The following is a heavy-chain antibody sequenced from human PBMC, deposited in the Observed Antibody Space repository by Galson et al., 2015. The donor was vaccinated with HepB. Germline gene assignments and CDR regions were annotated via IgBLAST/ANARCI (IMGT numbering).Heavy chain of an antibody. D-gene: IGHD5-18*01. Sequence: SVKVSCKASGGTFSSNGGTLNMNTITWIRQAPGQGLEWMGGIIPMFGLTNYAQRFQGRVTIIADESTSTAYMELSSLRSEDTAMYYCVRETRGDTAMITGYEAFDIWGQGTMVTISS. V-gene: IGHV1-69*13. CDR2: IIPMFGLT. CDR3: VRETRGDTAMITGYEAFDI. CDR1: GGTFSSNGGTLNMNT. J-gene: IGHJ3*02.